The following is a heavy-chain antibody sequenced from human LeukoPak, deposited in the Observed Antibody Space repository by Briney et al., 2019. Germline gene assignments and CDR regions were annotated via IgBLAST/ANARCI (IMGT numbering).Heavy chain of an antibody. Sequence: GGSLRLSCAASGFTFSSYAMSWVRQAPGKGLEWVSSISSSSSYIYYADSVKGRFTISRDNAKNSLYLQMNSLRAEDTAVYYCARGGPGSYNAFDIWGQGTMVTVSS. D-gene: IGHD1-26*01. V-gene: IGHV3-21*01. J-gene: IGHJ3*02. CDR3: ARGGPGSYNAFDI. CDR2: ISSSSSYI. CDR1: GFTFSSYA.